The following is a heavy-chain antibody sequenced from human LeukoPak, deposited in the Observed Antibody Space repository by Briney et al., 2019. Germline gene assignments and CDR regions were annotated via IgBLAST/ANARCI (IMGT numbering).Heavy chain of an antibody. D-gene: IGHD3-16*01. Sequence: ASVKVSCKASGYTFTSYYMHWVRQAPGQGLEWMGIINPSGGSTSYAQKFQGRVTMTRDTSTSTVYMELSSLRSEDTAVYYCARDRTSYSSFGDHGWFDPWGQGTLVTVSS. CDR3: ARDRTSYSSFGDHGWFDP. J-gene: IGHJ5*02. CDR2: INPSGGST. V-gene: IGHV1-46*01. CDR1: GYTFTSYY.